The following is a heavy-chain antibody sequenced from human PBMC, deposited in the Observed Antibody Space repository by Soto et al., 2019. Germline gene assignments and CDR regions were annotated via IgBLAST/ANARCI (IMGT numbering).Heavy chain of an antibody. CDR3: ARDSRPDCRCDCYGCYFDY. Sequence: GASVRVFCKSSGGTFNNYAISWVRQAPGQGLEWMGGIIPIFGPANYAQKFQGRVTITADESTTTAYMELTSVRSEDTAVYYCARDSRPDCRCDCYGCYFDYWGQGTLVTVSS. CDR1: GGTFNNYA. V-gene: IGHV1-69*13. D-gene: IGHD2-21*02. J-gene: IGHJ4*02. CDR2: IIPIFGPA.